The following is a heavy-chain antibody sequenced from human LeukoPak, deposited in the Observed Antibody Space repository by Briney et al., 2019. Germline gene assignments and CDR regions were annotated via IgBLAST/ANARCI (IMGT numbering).Heavy chain of an antibody. Sequence: PSETLCLTCTVSGGSISSSSYYWGWIRQPPGKGLEWIGSIYYSGSTYYNPSLKSRVTISVDTSKNQFSLKLSSVTAADTAVYYCASPVERASLGYWGQGTLVTVSS. CDR1: GGSISSSSYY. CDR2: IYYSGST. D-gene: IGHD4-23*01. J-gene: IGHJ4*02. CDR3: ASPVERASLGY. V-gene: IGHV4-39*01.